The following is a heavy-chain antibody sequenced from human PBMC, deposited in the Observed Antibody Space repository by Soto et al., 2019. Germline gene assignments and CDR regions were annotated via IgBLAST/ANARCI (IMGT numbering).Heavy chain of an antibody. V-gene: IGHV1-69*01. CDR2: VIPILGKA. CDR3: ARDLGGVGPCGFDP. D-gene: IGHD3-16*01. J-gene: IGHJ5*02. Sequence: QVQLVQSGADVKKPGSSVKVSCKASGGTFSSYAISWVRQAPGQGLEWMGGVIPILGKADYAQNFQGRVTISADVSTNTAYMELTSLRSDDTAVCYCARDLGGVGPCGFDPWGQGTLVTVSS. CDR1: GGTFSSYA.